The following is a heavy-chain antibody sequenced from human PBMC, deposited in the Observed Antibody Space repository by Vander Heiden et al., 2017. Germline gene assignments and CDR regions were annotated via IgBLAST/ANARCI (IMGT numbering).Heavy chain of an antibody. D-gene: IGHD6-19*01. CDR3: ARGVAGAGTWGGFDY. V-gene: IGHV1-2*06. Sequence: QVQLVQSGAEVKKPGASVKVSCKASGYTFTGYYIHWVRQAPGQGLEWMGRINPNSGGTPYAQKSQGSVTMTRDTSISTAYMELSRLRSDDTAVYYCARGVAGAGTWGGFDYWGQGTLVTVSS. J-gene: IGHJ4*02. CDR1: GYTFTGYY. CDR2: INPNSGGT.